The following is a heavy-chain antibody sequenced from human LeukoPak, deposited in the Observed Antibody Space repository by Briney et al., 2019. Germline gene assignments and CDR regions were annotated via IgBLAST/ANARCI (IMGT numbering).Heavy chain of an antibody. V-gene: IGHV3-48*02. D-gene: IGHD1-26*01. J-gene: IGHJ4*02. CDR3: AGDPTISGSYSDY. Sequence: PGGSLRLSCAASGFTFSSYSMNWVRQAPGKGLEWVSYINSNSRTIYYADSVKGRFTVSRDNAKNSLYLQMNSLRDEDTAVYYCAGDPTISGSYSDYWGQGTLVTVSS. CDR1: GFTFSSYS. CDR2: INSNSRTI.